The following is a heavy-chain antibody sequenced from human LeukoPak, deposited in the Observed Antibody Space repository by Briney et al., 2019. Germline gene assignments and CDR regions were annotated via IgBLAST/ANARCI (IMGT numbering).Heavy chain of an antibody. Sequence: GESLKISFEGSGYPFTNYWIAWVRPMPGKGLEWMGFTYPGNSDTRYSPSFRGQVTISADKSTNTAYLQWSSLKAPDTAIYYCARGLVTTSLFDYWGQGTLVTVSS. V-gene: IGHV5-51*01. CDR2: TYPGNSDT. J-gene: IGHJ4*02. D-gene: IGHD5-12*01. CDR3: ARGLVTTSLFDY. CDR1: GYPFTNYW.